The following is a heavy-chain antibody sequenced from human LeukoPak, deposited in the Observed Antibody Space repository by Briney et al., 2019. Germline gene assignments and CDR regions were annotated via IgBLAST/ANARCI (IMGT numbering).Heavy chain of an antibody. V-gene: IGHV3-48*04. CDR1: GFTFGSYS. CDR3: ARDRYGDYCHDS. D-gene: IGHD4-17*01. Sequence: GESLRLSCVASGFTFGSYSMTWVRQAPGKGLEWIAFISASGHVTYYADSVKGRFTISRDDAEKSVFLQMDSLGVDDTAVYYCARDRYGDYCHDSWGQGTLVTVAS. J-gene: IGHJ5*01. CDR2: ISASGHVT.